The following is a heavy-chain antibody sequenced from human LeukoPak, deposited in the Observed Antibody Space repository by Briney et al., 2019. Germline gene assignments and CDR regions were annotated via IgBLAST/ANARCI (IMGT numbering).Heavy chain of an antibody. CDR1: GDSLSSGDYS. CDR2: IYHSGST. CDR3: ARAVTGVAYYFDY. V-gene: IGHV4-30-2*01. J-gene: IGHJ4*02. D-gene: IGHD6-19*01. Sequence: PSETLSLTCAVSGDSLSSGDYSWSWIRQPPGKGLEWIGYIYHSGSTHYNPSLKSRVTISVDGSTNQFSLRLSSVTAADTAVYYCARAVTGVAYYFDYWGQGTLVTVSS.